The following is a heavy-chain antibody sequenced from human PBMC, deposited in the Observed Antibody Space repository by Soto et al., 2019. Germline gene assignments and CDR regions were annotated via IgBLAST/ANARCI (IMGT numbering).Heavy chain of an antibody. J-gene: IGHJ6*02. CDR1: GDSVSSTNAA. CDR3: ARGKVWDDILTGYYPYYYYYGMDV. V-gene: IGHV6-1*01. D-gene: IGHD3-9*01. Sequence: PSQTLSLTCAISGDSVSSTNAAWNWIRQSPSRGLEWLGRTYYRSKWYNDYAVSVKSRITINPDTSKNQFSLQLNSVTPEDTAVYYCARGKVWDDILTGYYPYYYYYGMDVWGQGTTVTVSS. CDR2: TYYRSKWYN.